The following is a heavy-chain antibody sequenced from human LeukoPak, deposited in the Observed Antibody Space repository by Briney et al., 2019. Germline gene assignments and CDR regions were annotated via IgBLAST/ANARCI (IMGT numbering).Heavy chain of an antibody. CDR2: ISAGGVSLFSGSGSAA. CDR3: AKDQGGSYARALWY. D-gene: IGHD1-26*01. V-gene: IGHV3-23*01. Sequence: PGGSLRLSCVASGFTFSNYAMIWVRQAPGKGPQWVSVISAGGVSLFSGSGSAAYYADSVKGRFTISRDNSKNTLYLQMNSLRAEDTAVYYCAKDQGGSYARALWYWGQGTLVTVSS. J-gene: IGHJ4*02. CDR1: GFTFSNYA.